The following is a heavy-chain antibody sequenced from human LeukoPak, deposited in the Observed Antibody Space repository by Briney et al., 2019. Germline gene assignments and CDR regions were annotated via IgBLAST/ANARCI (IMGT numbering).Heavy chain of an antibody. V-gene: IGHV3-30*18. J-gene: IGHJ3*02. Sequence: GRSLRLSCAASGFTFSSYGMHWVRQAPGKGLEWVAVISYDGSNKYYADSVKGRFTISRDNSKNTLYLQMNSLRAEDTAVYYCAKGVSVPAATSGAFDIWGQGTMVTVSS. D-gene: IGHD2-2*01. CDR3: AKGVSVPAATSGAFDI. CDR2: ISYDGSNK. CDR1: GFTFSSYG.